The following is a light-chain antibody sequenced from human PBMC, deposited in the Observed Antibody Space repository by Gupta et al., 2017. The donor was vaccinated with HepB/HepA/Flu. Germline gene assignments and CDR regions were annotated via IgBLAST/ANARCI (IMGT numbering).Light chain of an antibody. V-gene: IGKV2-28*01. CDR2: LGS. CDR3: MQALQTPPCS. J-gene: IGKJ2*04. Sequence: VTPGEPASISCRSSQSLLHSNGYNYLDWYMQKRGQSPQLLIYLGSNRASGVPDRFSGSGSGTDFTLKISRVEAEDVGVYYCMQALQTPPCSFGQGTKLEIK. CDR1: QSLLHSNGYNY.